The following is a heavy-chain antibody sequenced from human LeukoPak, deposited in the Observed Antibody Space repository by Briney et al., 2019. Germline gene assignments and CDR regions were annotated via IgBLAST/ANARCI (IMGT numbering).Heavy chain of an antibody. V-gene: IGHV4-59*01. CDR1: GDSISNYY. Sequence: PSETLSLTCTVSGDSISNYYWSWIRQPPGKGLEWIGYIYYSGSTNYNPSLKSRVTISIDTSKNQFSLKLSSVTAADTALYYCARRVSSGYSDYWGQGTLVTVSS. CDR2: IYYSGST. J-gene: IGHJ4*02. D-gene: IGHD3-22*01. CDR3: ARRVSSGYSDY.